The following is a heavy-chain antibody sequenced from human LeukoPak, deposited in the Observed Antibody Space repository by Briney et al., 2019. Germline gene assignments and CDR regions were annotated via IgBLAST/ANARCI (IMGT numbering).Heavy chain of an antibody. CDR2: ISSGGTT. CDR3: ARDRSYGDFSWGY. Sequence: GGSLRLSCAASGFTVSSNFMTWVRQAPGKGLEWVSVISSGGTTYYADSVKGRFTISRHISKNTVYLQMNSLRAEDTAVYYCARDRSYGDFSWGYWGQGTLVTVSS. J-gene: IGHJ4*02. D-gene: IGHD4-17*01. V-gene: IGHV3-53*04. CDR1: GFTVSSNF.